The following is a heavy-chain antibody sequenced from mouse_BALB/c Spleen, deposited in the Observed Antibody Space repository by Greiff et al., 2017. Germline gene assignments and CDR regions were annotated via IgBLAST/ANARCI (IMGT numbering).Heavy chain of an antibody. CDR3: ASIYYGYGGNY. V-gene: IGHV1S56*01. Sequence: VQLQQSGAELVKPGASVTLSCTASGYTFTSYDVNWVRQRPEQGLEWIGWIFPGDGSTKYNEKFKGKATLTTDKSSSTAYMQLSRLTSEDSAVYFCASIYYGYGGNYWGQGTTLTVSS. D-gene: IGHD2-2*01. CDR1: GYTFTSYD. CDR2: IFPGDGST. J-gene: IGHJ2*01.